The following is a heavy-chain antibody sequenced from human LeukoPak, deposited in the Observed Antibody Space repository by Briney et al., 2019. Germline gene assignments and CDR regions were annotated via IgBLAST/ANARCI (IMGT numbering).Heavy chain of an antibody. CDR2: IYYGGST. D-gene: IGHD2-15*01. J-gene: IGHJ6*02. CDR3: ARIRLEYCSGGSCFYYGMDV. V-gene: IGHV4-39*01. CDR1: GGSISSSSYY. Sequence: TASETLSLTCTVSGGSISSSSYYWGWIRQPPGKGLEWVGSIYYGGSTYYNPSLKGRLTISVDTSKNQFSLKLSSVTAADTAVYYCARIRLEYCSGGSCFYYGMDVWGQGTTVTVSS.